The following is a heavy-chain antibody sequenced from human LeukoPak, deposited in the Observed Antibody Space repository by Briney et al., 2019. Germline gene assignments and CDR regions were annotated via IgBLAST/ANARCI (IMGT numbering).Heavy chain of an antibody. Sequence: PSETLSLTCAVYGGSFSGYYWSWVRQAPGKGLEWVSAISGSGGSTYYADSVKGRFTISRDNSKNTLYLQMNSLRAEDTAVYYCAKDGRTVDYFDYWGQGTLVTVSS. CDR2: ISGSGGST. J-gene: IGHJ4*02. CDR3: AKDGRTVDYFDY. V-gene: IGHV3-23*01. CDR1: GGSFSGYY. D-gene: IGHD1-26*01.